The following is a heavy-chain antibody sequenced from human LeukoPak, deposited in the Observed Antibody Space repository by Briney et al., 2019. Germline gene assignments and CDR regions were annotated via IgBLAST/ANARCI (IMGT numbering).Heavy chain of an antibody. Sequence: GGSLRLSCAASGFTFSNYGMHWVRQAPGKGLEWVSYISSSDGTIYYADSVKGRFTVSRDNAKNSLYLQMNSLRAGDTAVYYCARTIEMATISYFDYWGQGTLVTVSS. J-gene: IGHJ4*02. D-gene: IGHD5-24*01. V-gene: IGHV3-48*04. CDR1: GFTFSNYG. CDR2: ISSSDGTI. CDR3: ARTIEMATISYFDY.